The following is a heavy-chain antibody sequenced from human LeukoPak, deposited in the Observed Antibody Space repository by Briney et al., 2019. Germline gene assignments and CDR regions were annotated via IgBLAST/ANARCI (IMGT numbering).Heavy chain of an antibody. J-gene: IGHJ4*02. CDR3: ARGGIVATTKVGDCFDY. CDR2: ISYSGST. Sequence: SETLSLTCTVSGGSISSYYWSWIRQPPGNGLEWIGYISYSGSTNYNPSLKSRVTISVDTSNNQFSLKLSCMTAADTAVYYCARGGIVATTKVGDCFDYWGQGTLVTVSS. CDR1: GGSISSYY. D-gene: IGHD5-12*01. V-gene: IGHV4-59*01.